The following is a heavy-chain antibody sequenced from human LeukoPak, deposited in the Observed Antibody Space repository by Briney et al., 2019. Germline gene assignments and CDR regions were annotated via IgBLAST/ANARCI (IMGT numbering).Heavy chain of an antibody. Sequence: GGSLRLSCAASGFTFSSYGMHWVRQAPGKGLEWVAVISYDGSNKYYADSVKGRFTISRDNSKNTPYLQMNSLRAEDTAVYYCAKDGGRGYSYGYADYWGQGTLVTVSS. J-gene: IGHJ4*02. CDR3: AKDGGRGYSYGYADY. D-gene: IGHD5-18*01. V-gene: IGHV3-30*18. CDR1: GFTFSSYG. CDR2: ISYDGSNK.